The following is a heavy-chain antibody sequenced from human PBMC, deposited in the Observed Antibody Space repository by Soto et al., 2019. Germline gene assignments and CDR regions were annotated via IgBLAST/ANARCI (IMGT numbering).Heavy chain of an antibody. J-gene: IGHJ2*01. CDR2: IIPILGIA. D-gene: IGHD3-9*01. CDR1: GGTFSSYT. CDR3: AIELRYFDWLLVSTEEVL. V-gene: IGHV1-69*02. Sequence: SVKVSCKASGGTFSSYTISWVRQAPGQGLEWMGRIIPILGIANYAQKFQGRVTITADKSTSTAYMELSSLRSEDTAVYYCAIELRYFDWLLVSTEEVLWGRGTLVTVSS.